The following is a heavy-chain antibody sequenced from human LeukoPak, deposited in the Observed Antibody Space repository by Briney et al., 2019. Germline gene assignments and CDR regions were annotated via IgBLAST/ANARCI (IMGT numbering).Heavy chain of an antibody. V-gene: IGHV3-30*04. CDR2: ISCDGSNK. D-gene: IGHD1-26*01. CDR1: GFTFSSYA. CDR3: GRGKELLGAFDI. J-gene: IGHJ3*02. Sequence: PGRSLRLSCAASGFTFSSYAMHWVRQAPGKGLEWVAVISCDGSNKYYADSVKGRFTISRDNSKNTLYMQMNSLRAEDTAVYYCGRGKELLGAFDIWGQGTMVTVSS.